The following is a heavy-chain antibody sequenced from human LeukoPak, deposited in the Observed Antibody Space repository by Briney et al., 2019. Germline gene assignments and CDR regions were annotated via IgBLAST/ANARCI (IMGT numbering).Heavy chain of an antibody. CDR1: GFTVSSNY. Sequence: GGFLRLSSAASGFTVSSNYMSWVRQAPGKGLEWVSVIYSGGSTYYADSVKGRFTISRDNSKNTLYLQMNSLRAEDTAVYYCAHAMVRGVISYWGQGTLVTVSS. CDR3: AHAMVRGVISY. J-gene: IGHJ4*02. CDR2: IYSGGST. V-gene: IGHV3-66*01. D-gene: IGHD3-10*01.